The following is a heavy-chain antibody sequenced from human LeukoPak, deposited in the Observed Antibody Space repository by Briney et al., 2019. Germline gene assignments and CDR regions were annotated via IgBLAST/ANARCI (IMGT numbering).Heavy chain of an antibody. Sequence: SETLSLTCTVSGGSISSYYWSWIRQPPGKGLEWIGYIYYSGSTNYNPSLKSRVTISVDRSKNQFSLKLSSVTAADTAVYYCARIGVVPAAALDYWGQGTLVTVSS. CDR3: ARIGVVPAAALDY. J-gene: IGHJ4*02. CDR2: IYYSGST. CDR1: GGSISSYY. V-gene: IGHV4-59*12. D-gene: IGHD2-2*01.